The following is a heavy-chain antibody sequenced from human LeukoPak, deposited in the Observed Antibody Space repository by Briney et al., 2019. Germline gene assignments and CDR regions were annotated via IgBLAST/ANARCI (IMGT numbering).Heavy chain of an antibody. D-gene: IGHD2/OR15-2a*01. CDR3: ARGGGAYLRFDP. CDR2: IYASGRT. J-gene: IGHJ5*01. V-gene: IGHV4-4*07. CDR1: GGSISNYY. Sequence: SETLSLTCTISGGSISNYYWSWIRQPAGKGLEWIGRIYASGRTNYNPSLQSRVTMSVDTSKNPFSLTLSSVTAADTAVYYCARGGGAYLRFDPWGQGTLVTVSS.